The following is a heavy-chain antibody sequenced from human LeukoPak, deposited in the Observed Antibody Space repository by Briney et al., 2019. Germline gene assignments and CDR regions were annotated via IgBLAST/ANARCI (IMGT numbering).Heavy chain of an antibody. V-gene: IGHV3-30*18. J-gene: IGHJ4*02. CDR3: AKLSSVATGYY. CDR2: ISYDGSNK. CDR1: GFTFSSYG. Sequence: GGSLRLSCAASGFTFSSYGMHWVRRAPGKGLEWVAVISYDGSNKYYADSVKGRFTISRDNSKNTLYLQMNSLRAEDTAVYYCAKLSSVATGYYWGQGTLVTVSS. D-gene: IGHD5-12*01.